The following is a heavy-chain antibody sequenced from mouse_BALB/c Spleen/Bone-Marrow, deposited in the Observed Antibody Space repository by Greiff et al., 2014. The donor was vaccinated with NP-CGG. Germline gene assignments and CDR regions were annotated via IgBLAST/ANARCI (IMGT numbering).Heavy chain of an antibody. CDR3: ARERYGYDGWYFDV. CDR2: IAPGSGST. D-gene: IGHD2-2*01. V-gene: IGHV1S41*01. J-gene: IGHJ1*01. Sequence: DLVKPGASVKLSCKASGYTFTNYWINWIKQRSGQGLEWIGRIAPGSGSTYYNEMFKGKTTLTVDTSSSTAYIQLSSLSPEDSDVYFCARERYGYDGWYFDVWGAGTTVTVSS. CDR1: GYTFTNYW.